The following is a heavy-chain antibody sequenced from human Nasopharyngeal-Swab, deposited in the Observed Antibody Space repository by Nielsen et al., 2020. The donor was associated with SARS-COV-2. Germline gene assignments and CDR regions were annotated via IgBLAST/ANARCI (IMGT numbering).Heavy chain of an antibody. CDR1: GVSISSYY. J-gene: IGHJ6*02. CDR2: IYYSGTT. CDR3: ARAPYYELAYYYYGMDV. Sequence: SETLSLTCTVSGVSISSYYWSWIRQPPGKGLEWIGYIYYSGTTNYNPSLKSRVTISVDTSKNQFSLKLRSVTAADTAVYYCARAPYYELAYYYYGMDVWGQGTTVTVSS. D-gene: IGHD3-22*01. V-gene: IGHV4-59*12.